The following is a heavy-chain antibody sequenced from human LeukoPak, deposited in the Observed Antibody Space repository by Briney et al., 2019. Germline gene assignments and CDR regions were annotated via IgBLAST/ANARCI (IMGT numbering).Heavy chain of an antibody. CDR2: IYYSGST. CDR3: AREVIVVVPAAMGDNWFDP. D-gene: IGHD2-2*01. V-gene: IGHV4-59*12. CDR1: GGSISSYY. Sequence: PSETLSLTCTVSGGSISSYYWSWIRQPPGKGLEWIGYIYYSGSTNYNPSLKSRVTISLDTSKNQFSLKVSSVTAADSAVYYCAREVIVVVPAAMGDNWFDPWGQGTLVTVSS. J-gene: IGHJ5*02.